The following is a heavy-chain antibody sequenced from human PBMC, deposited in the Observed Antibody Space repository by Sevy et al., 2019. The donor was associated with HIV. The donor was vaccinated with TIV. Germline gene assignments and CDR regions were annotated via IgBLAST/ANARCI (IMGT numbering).Heavy chain of an antibody. CDR2: IYYSGST. CDR3: VRHAQIYGSYYFDY. CDR1: GGSISSSSYY. Sequence: SETLSLTCTVSGGSISSSSYYWGWSRQLPGKGLEWIRSIYYSGSTYYNPSLKSRVTISVDTSKNQFSLKLSSVTAADTAVYYCVRHAQIYGSYYFDYWGQGTLVTVSS. D-gene: IGHD3-10*01. V-gene: IGHV4-39*01. J-gene: IGHJ4*02.